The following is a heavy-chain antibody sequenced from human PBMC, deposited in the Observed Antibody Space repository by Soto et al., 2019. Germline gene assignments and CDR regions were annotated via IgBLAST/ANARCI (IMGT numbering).Heavy chain of an antibody. Sequence: QITLNESGPTVLDPPETLPLTSRFPGFSLPTGGVGGGGFRRSPGKPPEGLAPIFWDDDKRYSASLKSRLTITKDTSKNQVVLTVSDLDPTDTATYYCAHRVLRTVFGLVTTTAIYFDFWGQGTPVAVSS. CDR2: IFWDDDK. J-gene: IGHJ4*02. V-gene: IGHV2-5*02. CDR3: AHRVLRTVFGLVTTTAIYFDF. D-gene: IGHD3-3*01. CDR1: GFSLPTGGVG.